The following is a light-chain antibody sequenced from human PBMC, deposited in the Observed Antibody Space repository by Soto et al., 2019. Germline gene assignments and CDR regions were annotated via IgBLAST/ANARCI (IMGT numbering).Light chain of an antibody. J-gene: IGKJ5*01. Sequence: DIQMTQSPSSLSASVGDRVTITCAASQGIRNDLGWYQQKPGKAPKLLIYAASSLQSGLPSRFSGSGSGTDFTLTISSLQPEDFATYYCQQSYRSITFGQGTRLEI. CDR1: QGIRND. CDR2: AAS. V-gene: IGKV1-39*01. CDR3: QQSYRSIT.